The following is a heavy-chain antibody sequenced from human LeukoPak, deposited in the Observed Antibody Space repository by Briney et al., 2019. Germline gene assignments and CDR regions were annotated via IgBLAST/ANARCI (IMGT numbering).Heavy chain of an antibody. CDR3: AREGDYYDSSGYSAEYFQH. V-gene: IGHV1-2*02. Sequence: ASVKVSCKASGYTFTSYYMHWVRQAPGQGLEWMGWINPNSGGTNYAQKFQGRVTMTRDTSISTAYMELSRLRSDDTAVYYCAREGDYYDSSGYSAEYFQHWGQGTLVTVSS. CDR1: GYTFTSYY. J-gene: IGHJ1*01. CDR2: INPNSGGT. D-gene: IGHD3-22*01.